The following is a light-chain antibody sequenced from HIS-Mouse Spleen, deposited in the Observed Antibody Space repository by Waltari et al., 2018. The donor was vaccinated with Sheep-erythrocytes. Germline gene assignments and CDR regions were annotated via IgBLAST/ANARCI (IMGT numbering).Light chain of an antibody. V-gene: IGLV3-1*01. CDR3: QAWDSSTYV. CDR1: KLGDQY. CDR2: QDS. Sequence: SYELTQPPSVSVSPGQTASITCSGDKLGDQYACWYQQKPGRSPVLVIYQDSKRPSGIPERFSGSNSGNTATLTISGTQAMDEADYYCQAWDSSTYVFGTGTKVTVL. J-gene: IGLJ1*01.